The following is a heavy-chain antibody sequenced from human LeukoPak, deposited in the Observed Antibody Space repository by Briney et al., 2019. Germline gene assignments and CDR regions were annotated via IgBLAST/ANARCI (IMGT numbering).Heavy chain of an antibody. CDR3: ARHQWVPAFDI. Sequence: SETLSLTCTVSGYSVSSGYYWGWIRQPPGKGLEWIGSIYHTGSTYYNPSLKSRVTLSVDTSKNQFSLKLSSVTAADTAVYYCARHQWVPAFDIWGQGTMVTVSS. J-gene: IGHJ3*02. D-gene: IGHD1-26*01. CDR1: GYSVSSGYY. CDR2: IYHTGST. V-gene: IGHV4-38-2*02.